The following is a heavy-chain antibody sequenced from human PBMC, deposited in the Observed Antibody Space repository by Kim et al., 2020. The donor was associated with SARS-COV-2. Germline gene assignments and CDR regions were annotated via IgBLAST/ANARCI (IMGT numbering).Heavy chain of an antibody. CDR1: GFPFRSSW. J-gene: IGHJ4*02. Sequence: GGSLRLSCAASGFPFRSSWMGWARQAPGKGLEWVANIKYDGSEEYYVDSVKGRFTISRDNAKNSLYRQMNILRAEDTAVYYCATYSSRNSRELDNWGQGT. V-gene: IGHV3-7*01. CDR3: ATYSSRNSRELDN. CDR2: IKYDGSEE. D-gene: IGHD2-15*01.